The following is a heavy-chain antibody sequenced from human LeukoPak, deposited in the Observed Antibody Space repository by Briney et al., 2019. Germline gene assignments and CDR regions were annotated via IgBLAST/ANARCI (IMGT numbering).Heavy chain of an antibody. J-gene: IGHJ6*02. CDR1: GFTFSSYA. V-gene: IGHV3-23*01. CDR2: ISGSGGST. Sequence: PGGSLRLSCAASGFTFSSYAMSWVRQAPGKGLEWVSAISGSGGSTYYADSVKGRFTISRDNSKNTLYLQMNSLRAEDTAVYYCAKGVGYYYYYGMDVWGQETAVTVSS. CDR3: AKGVGYYYYYGMDV.